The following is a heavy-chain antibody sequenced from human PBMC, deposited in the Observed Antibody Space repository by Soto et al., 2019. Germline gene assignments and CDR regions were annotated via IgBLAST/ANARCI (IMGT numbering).Heavy chain of an antibody. V-gene: IGHV3-30*18. J-gene: IGHJ4*02. D-gene: IGHD6-19*01. CDR2: ISYDGSNK. CDR3: AKDPLSRIAVAGSFDY. CDR1: GFTFSSYG. Sequence: QVQLVESGGGVVQPGRSLRLSCAASGFTFSSYGMHWVRQAPGKGLEWVAVISYDGSNKYYADSVKGRFTISRDNSKNTLYLQMNSLRAEDTAVYYCAKDPLSRIAVAGSFDYCGQGTLVTVSS.